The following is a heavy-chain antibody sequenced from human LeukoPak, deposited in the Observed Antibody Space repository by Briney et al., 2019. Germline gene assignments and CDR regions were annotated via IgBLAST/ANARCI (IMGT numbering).Heavy chain of an antibody. CDR1: GGSISSRSYY. CDR3: ARLERITIFGVVIITGWFDP. Sequence: SETLSLTCTASGGSISSRSYYWGWIRQPPGKGLEWIGSIYYSGTTYYNPSLKSRVTISVDTSKNQFSLKLSSVTAADTAVYYCARLERITIFGVVIITGWFDPWGQGTLVTVSS. CDR2: IYYSGTT. V-gene: IGHV4-39*01. J-gene: IGHJ5*02. D-gene: IGHD3-3*01.